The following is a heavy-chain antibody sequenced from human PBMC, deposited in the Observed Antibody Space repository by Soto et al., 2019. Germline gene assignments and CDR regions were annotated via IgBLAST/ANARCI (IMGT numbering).Heavy chain of an antibody. CDR3: ARPLRFLEWLLLATNYYGMDV. CDR2: ISSSSSTI. V-gene: IGHV3-48*02. D-gene: IGHD3-3*01. CDR1: GFTFSSYS. Sequence: GSLRLSCAASGFTFSSYSMNWVRQAPGKGLEWVSYISSSSSTIYYADSVKGRFTISRDNAKNSLYLQMNSLRDEDTAVYYCARPLRFLEWLLLATNYYGMDVWGQGTTVTVSS. J-gene: IGHJ6*02.